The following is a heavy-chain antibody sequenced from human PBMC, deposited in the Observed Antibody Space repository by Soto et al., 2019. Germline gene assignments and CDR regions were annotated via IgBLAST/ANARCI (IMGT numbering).Heavy chain of an antibody. Sequence: PSETLSLTCTVSGGSVSSSNYYWGWVRQSPGKGLEWIGSIYYSGNTYYNPSLESRVTISVDKSNNEFSLKVISVTAADTAVYYCASMEGLATISYYFDFWGQGSLVTVSS. V-gene: IGHV4-39*01. D-gene: IGHD3-9*01. CDR2: IYYSGNT. CDR1: GGSVSSSNYY. J-gene: IGHJ4*02. CDR3: ASMEGLATISYYFDF.